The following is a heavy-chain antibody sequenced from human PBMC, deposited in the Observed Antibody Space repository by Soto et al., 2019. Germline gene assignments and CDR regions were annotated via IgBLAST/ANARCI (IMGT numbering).Heavy chain of an antibody. V-gene: IGHV3-30-3*01. Sequence: GGSLRLSCAASGFTFSSYAMHWVRQAPGKGLEWVAVISYDGSNKYYADSVKGRFTISRDNSKNTLYLQMNSLRAEDTAVYYCAREKHGHYYFDYWGQGTLVTVSS. CDR2: ISYDGSNK. CDR3: AREKHGHYYFDY. CDR1: GFTFSSYA. J-gene: IGHJ4*02.